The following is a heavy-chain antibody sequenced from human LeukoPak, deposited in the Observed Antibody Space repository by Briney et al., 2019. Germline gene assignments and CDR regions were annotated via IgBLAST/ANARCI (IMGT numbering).Heavy chain of an antibody. CDR2: ISTDGGRT. J-gene: IGHJ4*02. CDR3: ARDDGGYYGY. CDR1: GFTFTRYG. D-gene: IGHD3-22*01. V-gene: IGHV3-64*02. Sequence: GGSLRLSCAASGFTFTRYGLHWVRRAPGKGLEYVSAISTDGGRTYYADSVKGRFIISRDNSKNTLYLQMGSLRAEDMAVYYCARDDGGYYGYWGQGTLVTVSS.